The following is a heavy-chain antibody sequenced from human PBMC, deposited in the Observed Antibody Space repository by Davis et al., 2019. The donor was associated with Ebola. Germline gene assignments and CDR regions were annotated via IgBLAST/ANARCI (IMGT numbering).Heavy chain of an antibody. CDR3: ARDILWFGESGDVY. V-gene: IGHV3-7*03. CDR1: DFSFSSYW. CDR2: IKQDGSVK. J-gene: IGHJ4*02. D-gene: IGHD3-10*01. Sequence: PGGSLRLSCAASDFSFSSYWMNWVRQAPGKGLEWVANIKQDGSVKYYADSVKGRFTISRDNAKNSLYLQLNSLRAEDTAVYYCARDILWFGESGDVYWGQGTLVTVSS.